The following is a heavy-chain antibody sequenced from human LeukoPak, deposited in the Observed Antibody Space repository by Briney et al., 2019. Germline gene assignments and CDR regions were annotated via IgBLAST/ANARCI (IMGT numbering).Heavy chain of an antibody. CDR1: GYTFTYYW. CDR3: ARFDRSSSWFSGFDI. Sequence: RGASLKISCQGAGYTFTYYWISWVRQMPGEGVGLRGVIYPADCQTSHSPSFQGHVTISAAKSIRTAYLQWTSLKAADTAMYYCARFDRSSSWFSGFDIWGQGTMVTVSS. D-gene: IGHD3-10*01. V-gene: IGHV5-51*01. CDR2: IYPADCQT. J-gene: IGHJ3*02.